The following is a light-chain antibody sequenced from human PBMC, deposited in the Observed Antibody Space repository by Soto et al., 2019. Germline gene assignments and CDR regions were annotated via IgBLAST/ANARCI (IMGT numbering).Light chain of an antibody. Sequence: DIVMTQSPLSLPVTPGEPASISCRSSQSLLHSNGYNYLDWYLQKPGQSPQLLIYLGSNRSSGVPERFSGSGSGTDFTLKISRGEAEDVGVYYCMQSLQTLYPFGQGTKLEIK. CDR1: QSLLHSNGYNY. V-gene: IGKV2-28*01. CDR2: LGS. CDR3: MQSLQTLYP. J-gene: IGKJ2*01.